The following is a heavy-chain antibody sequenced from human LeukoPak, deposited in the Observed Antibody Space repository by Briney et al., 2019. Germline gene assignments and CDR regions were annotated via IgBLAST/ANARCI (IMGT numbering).Heavy chain of an antibody. V-gene: IGHV3-23*01. CDR1: GFTFSSYA. J-gene: IGHJ4*02. CDR2: ISGSGGST. CDR3: ATSLAVVAATSYFDY. D-gene: IGHD2-15*01. Sequence: HAGPLRRSCAASGFTFSSYAMSWVRQAPGKGLEWVSAISGSGGSTYYADSVKGRFTISRDNSKNTLYLQMNSLRAEDTAVYYCATSLAVVAATSYFDYWGQGTLVTVSS.